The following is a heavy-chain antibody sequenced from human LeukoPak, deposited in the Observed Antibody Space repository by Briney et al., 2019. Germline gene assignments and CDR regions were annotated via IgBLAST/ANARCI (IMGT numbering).Heavy chain of an antibody. Sequence: GGSLRLSCAASGVTFSDHYMDWVRQAPGKGLEWVGRSRNKANSYTIEYAAPVKGRFTISRDDSKNSLYLQMNSLKTEDTAVYYCGRARGGRGWYGSIDYWGQGTLVTVSS. J-gene: IGHJ4*02. CDR2: SRNKANSYTI. V-gene: IGHV3-72*01. D-gene: IGHD6-19*01. CDR3: GRARGGRGWYGSIDY. CDR1: GVTFSDHY.